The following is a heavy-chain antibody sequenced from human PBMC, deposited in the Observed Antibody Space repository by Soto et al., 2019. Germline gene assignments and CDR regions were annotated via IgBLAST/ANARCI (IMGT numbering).Heavy chain of an antibody. D-gene: IGHD1-26*01. V-gene: IGHV1-46*01. J-gene: IGHJ4*02. CDR3: ARDGPGIVGATDNFDY. CDR1: GYTFTSYD. Sequence: ASVKVSCKASGYTFTSYDINWVRQATGQGLEWMGIINPSGGSTSYAQKFQGRVSMTRDTSTSTVYMEVSSLRSEDTAVYYCARDGPGIVGATDNFDYWGQGTLVTVSS. CDR2: INPSGGST.